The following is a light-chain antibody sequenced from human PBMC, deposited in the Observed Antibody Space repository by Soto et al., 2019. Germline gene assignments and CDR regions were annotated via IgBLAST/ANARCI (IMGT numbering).Light chain of an antibody. CDR3: SSYTSSSFL. V-gene: IGLV2-14*01. CDR2: EVS. CDR1: SSDVGSYNF. Sequence: QSVLTQPAAVSESPGQSVTISCTGTSSDVGSYNFVSWYQQHPGKDPKLMIYEVSDRPSGISSRCSGSKSGNTACLSISGLQSEDEADYYCSSYTSSSFLFGTGNNVTVL. J-gene: IGLJ1*01.